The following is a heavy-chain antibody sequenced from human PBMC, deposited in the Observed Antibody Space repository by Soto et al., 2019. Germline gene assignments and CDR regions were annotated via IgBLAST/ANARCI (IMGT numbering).Heavy chain of an antibody. V-gene: IGHV4-39*01. J-gene: IGHJ4*02. CDR2: IYYSGST. Sequence: QLQLQESGPGLVKPSETLSLTCTVSGGSISTSYYWGWIRQPPGKGLEWIGSIYYSGSTYYNPSLQSRVTVSVDTSKNQSSLKLSSVTAADTAVYYCATPWFGDGDYWGQGTLVTVSS. D-gene: IGHD3-10*01. CDR1: GGSISTSYY. CDR3: ATPWFGDGDY.